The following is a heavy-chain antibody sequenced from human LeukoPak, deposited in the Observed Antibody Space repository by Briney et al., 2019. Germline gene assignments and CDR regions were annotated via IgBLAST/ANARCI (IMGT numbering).Heavy chain of an antibody. CDR3: ARGPYYDYVWGSYLVGTLGFDY. CDR2: INHSGST. Sequence: SETLSLTCTVSGGSISSSSYYRGWIRQPPGKGLEWIGEINHSGSTNYNPSLKSRVTISVDTSKNQFSLKLSSVTAADTAVYYCARGPYYDYVWGSYLVGTLGFDYWGQGTLVTVSS. V-gene: IGHV4-39*07. J-gene: IGHJ4*02. D-gene: IGHD3-16*02. CDR1: GGSISSSSYY.